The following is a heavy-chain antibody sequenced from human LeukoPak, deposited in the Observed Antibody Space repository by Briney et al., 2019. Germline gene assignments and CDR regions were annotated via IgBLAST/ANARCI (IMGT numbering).Heavy chain of an antibody. CDR3: APPELRHPPGGFDI. CDR2: TYYGGST. CDR1: RGSLTSKSSY. D-gene: IGHD1-26*01. Sequence: SETLSLTCTLSRGSLTSKSSYWGGFRQPPGTGLEGVGSTYYGGSTYDTPSLKSRVTKSVDTSKNQFSLRLTSVTAAYTAVYYCAPPELRHPPGGFDIWGQGTMVTVSS. V-gene: IGHV4-39*01. J-gene: IGHJ3*02.